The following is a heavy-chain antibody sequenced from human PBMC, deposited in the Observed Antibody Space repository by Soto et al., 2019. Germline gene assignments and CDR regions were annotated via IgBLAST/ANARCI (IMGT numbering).Heavy chain of an antibody. D-gene: IGHD2-15*01. Sequence: QVQLVQSGAEVKKPGASVKVSCKASGYTFTDYYIHWVRQAPGQGLEWMGWIKPNSGATNFAQKFQGRVTVTRDTSSSTAYMELSRLRSDDTAVYYCARDTMLAYWGQGTLVTVSS. V-gene: IGHV1-2*02. CDR2: IKPNSGAT. CDR1: GYTFTDYY. J-gene: IGHJ4*02. CDR3: ARDTMLAY.